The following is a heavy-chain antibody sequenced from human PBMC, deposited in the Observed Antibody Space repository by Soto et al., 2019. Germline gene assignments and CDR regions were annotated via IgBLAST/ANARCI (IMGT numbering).Heavy chain of an antibody. CDR2: GYYSGST. V-gene: IGHV4-59*08. CDR1: GDSISTYY. J-gene: IGHJ4*02. CDR3: AIGDGWYYFDY. Sequence: QVQLQESGPGLVKPSETLSLTCTFSVSGDSISTYYWSWIRQPPGKGLEWIGYGYYSGSTSYNPSLESRATISVDTSTNQFSLNLDSVTAADTAVYYCAIGDGWYYFDYWGQGALVTVSS. D-gene: IGHD6-19*01.